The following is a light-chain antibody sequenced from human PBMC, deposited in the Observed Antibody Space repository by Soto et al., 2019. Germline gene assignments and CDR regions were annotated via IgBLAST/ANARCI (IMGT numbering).Light chain of an antibody. J-gene: IGLJ1*01. V-gene: IGLV2-14*01. CDR2: EVS. CDR1: SSDVGGYNY. Sequence: QSVLTQPASVSGSPGQSITISCTGTSSDVGGYNYVSWYQQHPGKAPKLMIYEVSNRPSGVSNRFSGSKSGNTASLTISGLQAEDEADYYCSSYRSGSTYVFGTGTKLTVL. CDR3: SSYRSGSTYV.